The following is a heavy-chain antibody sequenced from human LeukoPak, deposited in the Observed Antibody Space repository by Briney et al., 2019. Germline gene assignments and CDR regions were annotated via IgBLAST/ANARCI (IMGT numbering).Heavy chain of an antibody. Sequence: SETLSLTCTVSGGSISSYYWSWIRQPPGKGLEWIGYIYYSGSTNYNPSLKSRVTISVDTSKNQFSLTLTSVTAADTALYYCTRELAGTTVEDWGQGTLVTVSS. D-gene: IGHD1-1*01. V-gene: IGHV4-59*12. CDR2: IYYSGST. J-gene: IGHJ4*02. CDR1: GGSISSYY. CDR3: TRELAGTTVED.